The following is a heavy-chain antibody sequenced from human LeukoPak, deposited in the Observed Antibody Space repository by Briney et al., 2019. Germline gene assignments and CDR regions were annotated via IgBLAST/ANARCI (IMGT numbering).Heavy chain of an antibody. CDR2: IYSGGST. J-gene: IGHJ4*02. V-gene: IGHV3-66*01. D-gene: IGHD1-26*01. CDR1: GFTVSSNY. CDR3: ARDGGGIVGATIPFDF. Sequence: PGGSLRLSCAASGFTVSSNYMSWVRQAPGKGLEWVSVIYSGGSTYYADSVKGRFTISRDNSKNTLYLQMNSLRAEDTAVYYCARDGGGIVGATIPFDFWGQGTLVTVSS.